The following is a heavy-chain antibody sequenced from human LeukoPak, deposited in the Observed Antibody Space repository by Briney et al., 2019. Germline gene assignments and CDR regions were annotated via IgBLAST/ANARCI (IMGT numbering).Heavy chain of an antibody. D-gene: IGHD5-12*01. CDR3: ARDKYSGYDTIFTERDWFDP. CDR2: ISHRNSYT. J-gene: IGHJ5*02. CDR1: GFIFSSYS. V-gene: IGHV3-21*01. Sequence: GGSLRLSCAASGFIFSSYSMNWVRQAPGKGLEWVSSISHRNSYTYYEDSVKGRFTISRDNAKNSLYLQMNSLRAEDTAVYYCARDKYSGYDTIFTERDWFDPWGQGTLVTVSS.